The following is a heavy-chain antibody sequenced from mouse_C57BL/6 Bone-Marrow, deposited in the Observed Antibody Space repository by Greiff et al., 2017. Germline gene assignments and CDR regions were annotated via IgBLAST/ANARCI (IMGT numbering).Heavy chain of an antibody. J-gene: IGHJ4*01. V-gene: IGHV1-55*01. CDR3: ARRVSTMVHYYAMDY. D-gene: IGHD2-2*01. Sequence: QVQLQQPGAELVKPGASVKMSCKASGYTFTSYWITWVKQRPGQGLEWIGDIYPGSGSTNYNEKFKSKATLTVDTSSSTAYMQLSSLTSEDSAVYYCARRVSTMVHYYAMDYWGQGTSVTVSS. CDR2: IYPGSGST. CDR1: GYTFTSYW.